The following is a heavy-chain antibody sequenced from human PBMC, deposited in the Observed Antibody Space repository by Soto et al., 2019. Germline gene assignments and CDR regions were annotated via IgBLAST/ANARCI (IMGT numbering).Heavy chain of an antibody. J-gene: IGHJ5*02. CDR1: GGSISSFY. D-gene: IGHD5-18*01. CDR3: AKDSGYNYGYFRWFDP. V-gene: IGHV4-59*01. Sequence: SETLSLTCSVSGGSISSFYWSWIRQPPGRGLEWIGHIFYSGSTNYNPALKSRVTISVDTSKSQFSLKLSSVTAADTAVYYCAKDSGYNYGYFRWFDPWGQGTLVTVSS. CDR2: IFYSGST.